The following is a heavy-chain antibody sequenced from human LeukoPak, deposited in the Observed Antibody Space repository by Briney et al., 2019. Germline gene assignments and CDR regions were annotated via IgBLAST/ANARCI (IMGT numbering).Heavy chain of an antibody. CDR1: GFTFSTFA. D-gene: IGHD3-16*01. V-gene: IGHV3-23*01. CDR2: IFPSGGEI. Sequence: GGSLRLSCEASGFTFSTFAMIWVRQPPGKGLEWVSSIFPSGGEIHYADSVRGRFTISRDNSKSTLSLQMNSLRAEDTAVYYCARVGGHYFDYWGQGTLVTVSS. CDR3: ARVGGHYFDY. J-gene: IGHJ4*02.